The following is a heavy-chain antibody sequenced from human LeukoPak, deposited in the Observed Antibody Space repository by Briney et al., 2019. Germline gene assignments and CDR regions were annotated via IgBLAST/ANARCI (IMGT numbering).Heavy chain of an antibody. CDR3: ARVFSWPNWFDP. J-gene: IGHJ5*02. D-gene: IGHD6-13*01. V-gene: IGHV4-34*01. CDR2: INHSGST. Sequence: SETLSLTCAVYGGSFSGYYWSWIRQPPGKGLEWIGEINHSGSTNYNPSLKSRVTISVDTPKNQFSLKLSSVTAADTAVHYCARVFSWPNWFDPWGQGTLVTVSS. CDR1: GGSFSGYY.